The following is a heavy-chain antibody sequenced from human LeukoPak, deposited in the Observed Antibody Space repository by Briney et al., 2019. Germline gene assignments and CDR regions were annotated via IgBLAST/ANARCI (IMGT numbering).Heavy chain of an antibody. D-gene: IGHD2-2*01. CDR1: GGSISSGGYY. J-gene: IGHJ3*02. CDR3: ARDTPPSVVPAAPYAFDI. Sequence: PSETLSLTCTGSGGSISSGGYYWSWIRQRPGKGLEGIGYIYYSGSTNYNPSLKSRVTISVDTSKNQFSLKLSSVTAADTAVYYCARDTPPSVVPAAPYAFDIWGQGTMVTVSS. CDR2: IYYSGST. V-gene: IGHV4-61*08.